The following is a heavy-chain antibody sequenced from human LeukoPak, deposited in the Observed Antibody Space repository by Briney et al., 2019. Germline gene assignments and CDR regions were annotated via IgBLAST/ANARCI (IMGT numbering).Heavy chain of an antibody. CDR2: ISSSSNYI. J-gene: IGHJ4*02. V-gene: IGHV3-21*01. CDR1: GFTFSSYS. D-gene: IGHD5-12*01. CDR3: ARDSRSGYSGYDYVY. Sequence: GGSLRLSCAASGFTFSSYSINWVRQAPGKGLEWVSSISSSSNYIYYADSVKGRFTISRDNAKNSLYLQMNSLRAEDTAVYYCARDSRSGYSGYDYVYWGQGTLVTVSS.